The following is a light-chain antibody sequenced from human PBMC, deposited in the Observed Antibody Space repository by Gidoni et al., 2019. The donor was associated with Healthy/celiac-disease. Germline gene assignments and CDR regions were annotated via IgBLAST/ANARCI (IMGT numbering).Light chain of an antibody. CDR3: QQYYSTLWT. Sequence: DIVMTKSPDSLAVSLGERATINCKSSQSVLYSSNNKNYLAWYQQKPGQPPKLLIYWASTRESGVPYRFSGSGSGTDFTLTISSLQAEDVAVYYCQQYYSTLWTFXXXTKVEIK. V-gene: IGKV4-1*01. CDR2: WAS. CDR1: QSVLYSSNNKNY. J-gene: IGKJ1*01.